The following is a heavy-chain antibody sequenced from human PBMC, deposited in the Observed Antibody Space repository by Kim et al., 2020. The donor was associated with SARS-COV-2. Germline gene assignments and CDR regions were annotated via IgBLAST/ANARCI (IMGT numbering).Heavy chain of an antibody. CDR1: GFTFSSYA. V-gene: IGHV3-23*01. CDR3: AKDPDADVYYDSTSAEYFQH. D-gene: IGHD3-22*01. J-gene: IGHJ1*01. Sequence: GGSLRLSCAASGFTFSSYAMSWVRQAPGKGLEWVSAISGSGGSTYYADSVKGRFTISRDNSKNTLYLQMNSLRAEDTAVYYCAKDPDADVYYDSTSAEYFQHWGQGTLVTVSS. CDR2: ISGSGGST.